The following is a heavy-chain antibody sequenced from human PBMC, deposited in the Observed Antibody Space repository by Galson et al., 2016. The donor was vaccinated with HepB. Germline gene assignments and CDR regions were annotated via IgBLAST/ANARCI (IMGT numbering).Heavy chain of an antibody. Sequence: SVKVSCKASGGTFSSYAFSWVRQAPGQGLEWMGGIIPIFGAPNYAQRFQGRVTITADKSTSTAYMELSSLRSEDTAVYYCACQLGGSYYHYDMDVWGQGTTVTVSS. V-gene: IGHV1-69*06. J-gene: IGHJ6*02. D-gene: IGHD3-10*01. CDR3: ACQLGGSYYHYDMDV. CDR1: GGTFSSYA. CDR2: IIPIFGAP.